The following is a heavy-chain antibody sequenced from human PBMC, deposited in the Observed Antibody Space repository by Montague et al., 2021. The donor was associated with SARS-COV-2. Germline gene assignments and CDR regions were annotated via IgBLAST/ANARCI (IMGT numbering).Heavy chain of an antibody. V-gene: IGHV4-39*01. CDR2: IYYTGNT. Sequence: SETLSLTCTVSGGSVSSSSYYWGWIRQPPGKGLEWIGSIYYTGNTYYNPSLKSRVTISVDTSKNQFSLKLSSVTAADTAVYYCAGHNTGSWNAFDIWGQGTMVTVSS. J-gene: IGHJ3*02. CDR1: GGSVSSSSYY. D-gene: IGHD3-10*01. CDR3: AGHNTGSWNAFDI.